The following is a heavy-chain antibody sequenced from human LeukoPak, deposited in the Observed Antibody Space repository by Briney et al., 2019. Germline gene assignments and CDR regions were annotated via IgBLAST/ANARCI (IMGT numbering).Heavy chain of an antibody. D-gene: IGHD1-26*01. CDR3: ARDYSGQWEQLTGWWIDP. J-gene: IGHJ5*02. CDR2: INPRGDFR. Sequence: GASVKVSCKPSGYTFGTHWMHWVRQAPGQGLEWRAMINPRGDFRSYAQKFQGRVTVTRDMSTRTVYMELSDLRPEDTALYYCARDYSGQWEQLTGWWIDPWGQGTLVIVSS. V-gene: IGHV1-46*01. CDR1: GYTFGTHW.